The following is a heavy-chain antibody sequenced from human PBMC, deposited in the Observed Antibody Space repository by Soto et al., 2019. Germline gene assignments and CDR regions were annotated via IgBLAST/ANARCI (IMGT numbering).Heavy chain of an antibody. Sequence: GGSLRLSCAASGFTFSSYAMHWVRQAPGKGLEWVAVISYDGSNTYYADSVKGRFTISRDNSKNTLYLQMNSLRAEDTAVYYCAKASGYYDFWSGQNTNGVNDYWGQGTLVTVSS. CDR1: GFTFSSYA. CDR2: ISYDGSNT. D-gene: IGHD3-3*01. CDR3: AKASGYYDFWSGQNTNGVNDY. J-gene: IGHJ4*02. V-gene: IGHV3-30-3*01.